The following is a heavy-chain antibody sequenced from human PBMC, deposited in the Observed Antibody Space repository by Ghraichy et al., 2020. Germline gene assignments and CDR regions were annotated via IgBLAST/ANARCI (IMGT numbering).Heavy chain of an antibody. CDR1: GDTFSSYA. J-gene: IGHJ6*02. CDR2: IIPIFGTA. D-gene: IGHD2-2*01. V-gene: IGHV1-69*13. CDR3: ARDWGKIVVVPAVNLYYYYGMDV. Sequence: SVKVSCKASGDTFSSYAIRWVRHAPGQGLEWMGGIIPIFGTANYAQKFQGRVTITADESTSTAYMELSSLRSEDTAVYYCARDWGKIVVVPAVNLYYYYGMDVWGQGTTVTVSS.